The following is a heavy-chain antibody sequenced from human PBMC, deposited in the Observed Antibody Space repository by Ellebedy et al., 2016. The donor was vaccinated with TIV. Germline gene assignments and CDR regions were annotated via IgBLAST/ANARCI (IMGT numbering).Heavy chain of an antibody. D-gene: IGHD3-10*01. Sequence: MPSETLFLTCTVSGASISASYWSWIRQTPGKGLEWIGYISNTGRTNYNPSLQSRVTISVDTSKNHLSLKLTSLTAADTAVYYCARDRRGSYDYWGQGTLITVSS. CDR1: GASISASY. CDR2: ISNTGRT. J-gene: IGHJ4*02. CDR3: ARDRRGSYDY. V-gene: IGHV4-59*01.